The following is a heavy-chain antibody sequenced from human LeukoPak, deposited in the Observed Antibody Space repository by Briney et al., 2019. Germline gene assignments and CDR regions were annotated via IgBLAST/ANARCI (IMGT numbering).Heavy chain of an antibody. CDR2: INYNGHT. J-gene: IGHJ6*02. CDR1: GGSFSGNY. Sequence: SETLSLTCALSGGSFSGNYWSWIRQAPGKGLEWIGEINYNGHTNYNPSLESRVTISIDTSKNQFALALNSVTAADTAIYFCAVLMRHYGMDVRGQRTTVLLSS. CDR3: AVLMRHYGMDV. D-gene: IGHD3-16*01. V-gene: IGHV4-34*01.